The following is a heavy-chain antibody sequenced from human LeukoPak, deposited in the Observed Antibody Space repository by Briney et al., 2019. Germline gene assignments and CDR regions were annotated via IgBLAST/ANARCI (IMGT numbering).Heavy chain of an antibody. Sequence: SETLSLTCTVSGGSISTYFWSWIRQPPGKGLEWLGYIYYTGHTSYNPSLMSRASMSVHTSKNQFSLRLNSVTAADTAVYYCARGLLAWFGESKVNWFDPWGQGTLVIVSS. CDR3: ARGLLAWFGESKVNWFDP. V-gene: IGHV4-59*08. CDR2: IYYTGHT. J-gene: IGHJ5*02. D-gene: IGHD3-10*01. CDR1: GGSISTYF.